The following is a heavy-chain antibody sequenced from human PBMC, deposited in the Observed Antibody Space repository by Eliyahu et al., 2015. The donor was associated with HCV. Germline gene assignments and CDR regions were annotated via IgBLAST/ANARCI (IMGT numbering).Heavy chain of an antibody. Sequence: QVQLQQWGAGLLKPSETLSLTXXXXGGXXSGYYWNWIRQPPGKELEWIGEINHSGNSNYNPSLKSRVTILVDASKNQFSLMLSSVTAADTAVYYCARGRVAGPLRYWGQGTLVTVSS. CDR1: GGXXSGYY. D-gene: IGHD2-15*01. CDR2: INHSGNS. J-gene: IGHJ4*02. CDR3: ARGRVAGPLRY. V-gene: IGHV4-34*01.